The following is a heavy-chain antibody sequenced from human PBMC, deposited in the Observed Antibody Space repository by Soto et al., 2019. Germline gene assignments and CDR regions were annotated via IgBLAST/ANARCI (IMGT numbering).Heavy chain of an antibody. D-gene: IGHD3-22*01. CDR1: GGSFSGYY. V-gene: IGHV4-34*01. CDR2: INHSGST. Sequence: QVQLQQWGAGLLKPSETLSLTCAVYGGSFSGYYWSWIRQPPGKGLEWIGEINHSGSTNYNPSLNSRVTISVDTSKNQFSLKLSSVTAADTAVYYCARGVDYYDSSGYYYFDYWGQGTLVTVSS. J-gene: IGHJ4*02. CDR3: ARGVDYYDSSGYYYFDY.